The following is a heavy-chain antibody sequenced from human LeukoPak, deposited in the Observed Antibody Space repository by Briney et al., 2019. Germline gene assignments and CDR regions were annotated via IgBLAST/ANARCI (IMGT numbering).Heavy chain of an antibody. CDR3: ANLGREGNWFDP. V-gene: IGHV3-23*01. Sequence: SCKASGYTFTSYGISWVRQAPGKGLEWVSAISGSGGSTYYADSVKGRFTISRDNSKNTLYLQMNSLRAEDTAVYYCANLGREGNWFDPWGQGTLVTVSS. CDR2: ISGSGGST. J-gene: IGHJ5*02. D-gene: IGHD3-10*01. CDR1: GYTFTSYG.